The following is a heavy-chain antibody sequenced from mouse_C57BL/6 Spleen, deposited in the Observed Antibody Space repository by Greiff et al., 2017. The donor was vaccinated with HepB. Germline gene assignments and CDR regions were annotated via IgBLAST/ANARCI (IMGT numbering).Heavy chain of an antibody. CDR2: IDPSDSYT. CDR3: ARTHYYGSSYVSMDY. V-gene: IGHV1-69*01. Sequence: QVQLQQPGAELVMPGASVKLSCKASGYTFTSYWMHWVKQRPGQGLEWIGEIDPSDSYTNYNQKFKGKSTLTVDKSSSTAYMQLSSRTSEDSAVYYCARTHYYGSSYVSMDYWGQGTSVTVSS. D-gene: IGHD1-1*01. J-gene: IGHJ4*01. CDR1: GYTFTSYW.